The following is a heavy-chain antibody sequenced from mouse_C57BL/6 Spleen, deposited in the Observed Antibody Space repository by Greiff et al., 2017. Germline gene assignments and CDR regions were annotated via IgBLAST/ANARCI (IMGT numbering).Heavy chain of an antibody. V-gene: IGHV1-39*01. CDR2: ITPNYGTT. D-gene: IGHD1-1*01. CDR1: GYSFTDYN. Sequence: VHVKQSGPELVKPGASVKISCKASGYSFTDYNMNWVKQSNGKSLEWIGVITPNYGTTSYNQKFKGKATLTVDQSSSTAYMQINSLTSEDSAVYYCARDITTVVADWYFDVWGTGTTVTVSA. J-gene: IGHJ1*03. CDR3: ARDITTVVADWYFDV.